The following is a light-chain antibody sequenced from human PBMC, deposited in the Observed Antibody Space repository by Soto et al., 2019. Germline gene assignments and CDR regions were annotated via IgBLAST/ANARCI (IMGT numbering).Light chain of an antibody. CDR1: SSDVGSYNL. Sequence: QSALTQPASVSGSPGQSITISCTGTSSDVGSYNLVSWYQQHPGKARKLMIYEGSKRPSGVSNRFSGSKSGNTASLTISGLQAEDEADYYCCSYAGSSTFYVFGTGTKLTVL. J-gene: IGLJ1*01. CDR2: EGS. CDR3: CSYAGSSTFYV. V-gene: IGLV2-23*01.